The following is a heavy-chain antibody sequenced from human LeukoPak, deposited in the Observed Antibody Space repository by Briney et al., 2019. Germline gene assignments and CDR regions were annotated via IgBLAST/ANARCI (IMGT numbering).Heavy chain of an antibody. Sequence: ASVKISCKASGYTFTGYYMHWVRQAPGQGLEWMGWINPNSGGTNYAQKFQGRVTMTRDTSISTAYMELRSLRSEDTAVYYCASHGDYYGSGSYYYNWFDPWGQGTLVTVSS. CDR1: GYTFTGYY. CDR3: ASHGDYYGSGSYYYNWFDP. J-gene: IGHJ5*02. V-gene: IGHV1-2*02. CDR2: INPNSGGT. D-gene: IGHD3-10*01.